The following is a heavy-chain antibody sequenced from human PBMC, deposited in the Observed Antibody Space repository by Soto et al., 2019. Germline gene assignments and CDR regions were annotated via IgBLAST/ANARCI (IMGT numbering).Heavy chain of an antibody. Sequence: GGSLRLSCAAAGFSLSPYWMHWVRQAPGRGLEWVSRLSSDGFGAAYADSVQGRFFISRDIASNTHFLQMNSLMADDTAVYYCARDLGGPDYWGRGTSVTVSS. CDR3: ARDLGGPDY. D-gene: IGHD3-16*01. J-gene: IGHJ4*02. CDR2: LSSDGFGA. V-gene: IGHV3-74*03. CDR1: GFSLSPYW.